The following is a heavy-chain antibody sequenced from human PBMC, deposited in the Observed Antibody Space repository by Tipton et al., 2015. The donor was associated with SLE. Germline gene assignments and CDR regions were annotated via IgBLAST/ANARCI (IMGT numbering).Heavy chain of an antibody. D-gene: IGHD5-18*01. Sequence: TLSLTCTVSGDSITRSSFYWGWIRQPPGKGLEWIGSIYYSGTAHYENPSLKSRVTMSIDTSKNQFSLKLSSVTDVDTAVYYCARTAGRSVKLWYFDLWGRGTLVTVSS. CDR3: ARTAGRSVKLWYFDL. CDR2: IYYSGTAH. J-gene: IGHJ2*01. V-gene: IGHV4-39*07. CDR1: GDSITRSSFY.